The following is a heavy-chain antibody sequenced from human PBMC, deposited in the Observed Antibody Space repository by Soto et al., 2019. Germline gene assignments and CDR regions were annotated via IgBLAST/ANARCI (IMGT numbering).Heavy chain of an antibody. Sequence: GGSLRLSCAASGLTFSSYSMNWVRQAPGKGLEWVSSISSSSYIYYADSVKGRFTISRDNAKNSLYLQMNSLRAEDTAVYYCASFDFWSGYSKEIDYWGQGTLVTVSS. J-gene: IGHJ4*02. V-gene: IGHV3-21*01. CDR1: GLTFSSYS. CDR3: ASFDFWSGYSKEIDY. CDR2: ISSSSYI. D-gene: IGHD3-3*01.